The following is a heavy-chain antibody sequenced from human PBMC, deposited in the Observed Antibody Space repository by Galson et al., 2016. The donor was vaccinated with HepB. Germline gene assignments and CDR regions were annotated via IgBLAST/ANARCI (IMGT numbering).Heavy chain of an antibody. CDR1: GFTFRSFW. D-gene: IGHD1-26*01. J-gene: IGHJ4*02. V-gene: IGHV3-7*04. CDR3: ARRMLVGAGFDY. CDR2: IHQDGGQR. Sequence: LRLSCAASGFTFRSFWMSWVRQAPGKGLEWVANIHQDGGQRYYGDSVKGRFTVSRDNAKHSLYLHMNSLSVDDTALYYCARRMLVGAGFDYWGQGALVTVSS.